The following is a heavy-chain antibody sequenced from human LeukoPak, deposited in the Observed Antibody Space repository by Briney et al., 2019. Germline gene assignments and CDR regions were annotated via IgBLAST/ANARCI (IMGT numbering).Heavy chain of an antibody. J-gene: IGHJ4*02. V-gene: IGHV4-34*01. CDR2: INHSGST. Sequence: SETLSLTCAVYGGSFSGYYWSWIRQPPGKGLEWIGEINHSGSTNYNPSLKSRVTISVDTSKNQFSLKLSSVTAADTAVYYCARGVRRAYYDFWSGYYFGYWGQGTLVTVSS. CDR1: GGSFSGYY. D-gene: IGHD3-3*01. CDR3: ARGVRRAYYDFWSGYYFGY.